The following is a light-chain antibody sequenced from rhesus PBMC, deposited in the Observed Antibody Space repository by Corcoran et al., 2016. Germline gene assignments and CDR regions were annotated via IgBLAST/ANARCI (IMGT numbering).Light chain of an antibody. V-gene: IGKV2-65*01. CDR1: QSLVHCNGNTY. Sequence: VVMTQSPLSLPITPGQPASISCRSSQSLVHCNGNTYLSWYQQKPGQPPRRLIYQVYNRDSGVPDRFSGSGAGTDFTLKISRVEAEDVGVYYCGQGTNVPYSFGQGTKVEIK. CDR2: QVY. J-gene: IGKJ2*01. CDR3: GQGTNVPYS.